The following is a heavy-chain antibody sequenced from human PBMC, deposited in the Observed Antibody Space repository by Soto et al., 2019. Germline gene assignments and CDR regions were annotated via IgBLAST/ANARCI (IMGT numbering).Heavy chain of an antibody. V-gene: IGHV3-21*01. CDR2: IGSSSSYI. CDR3: ARDIIGGGYYWAVKTSYYYDGMDV. CDR1: GFTFSSYS. J-gene: IGHJ6*02. D-gene: IGHD3-22*01. Sequence: AGGSLRLSCAASGFTFSSYSMNWVRQAPGKGLEWVSSIGSSSSYIYYADSVKGRFTISRDNAKNSLDLQMNSLRAEDTAVYYCARDIIGGGYYWAVKTSYYYDGMDVWGQGTTVTVSS.